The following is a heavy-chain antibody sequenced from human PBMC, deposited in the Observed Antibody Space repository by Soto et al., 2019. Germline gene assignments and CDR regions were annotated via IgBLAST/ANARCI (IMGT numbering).Heavy chain of an antibody. CDR3: ARYDAESGSNKIDP. D-gene: IGHD5-12*01. CDR2: IYYTGNT. CDR1: GGSVSSRSHF. J-gene: IGHJ5*02. Sequence: QVQLQESGPGVVKPSDTLSVTCTVSGGSVSSRSHFWSWIRQPPGGGLQLIGDIYYTGNTNYSPSLKSRATLSVDTSRNQFSLRLTSVTAADTAIYYCARYDAESGSNKIDPWGQGTLVTVSS. V-gene: IGHV4-61*01.